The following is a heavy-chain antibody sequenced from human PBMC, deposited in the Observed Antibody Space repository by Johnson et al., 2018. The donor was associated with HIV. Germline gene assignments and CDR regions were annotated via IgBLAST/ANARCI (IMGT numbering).Heavy chain of an antibody. V-gene: IGHV3-7*01. J-gene: IGHJ3*02. CDR1: GFTFSGYW. CDR3: ARDGSNFGAFDI. D-gene: IGHD1-1*01. CDR2: IKQGGSEK. Sequence: VQLVESGGGLVQPGGSLRLSCVASGFTFSGYWMTWVRQAPGKGLEWVANIKQGGSEKYYVDSVKGRFTISRDNAKKSLYLQMNSLRAEDTAVYYCARDGSNFGAFDIWGQGTMVTVSS.